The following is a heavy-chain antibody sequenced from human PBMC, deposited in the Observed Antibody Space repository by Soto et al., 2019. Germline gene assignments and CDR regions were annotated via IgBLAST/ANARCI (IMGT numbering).Heavy chain of an antibody. CDR2: INPSGGST. J-gene: IGHJ4*02. CDR3: ARAGIAVAGTYYFDY. CDR1: GYTFTSYY. V-gene: IGHV1-46*01. Sequence: ASVKVSCKASGYTFTSYYMHWVRQAPGQGLEWMGIINPSGGSTSYAQKFQGRVTMTRDTSTSTVYMELSSLRSEDTAVYYCARAGIAVAGTYYFDYWGQGTLVTVSS. D-gene: IGHD6-19*01.